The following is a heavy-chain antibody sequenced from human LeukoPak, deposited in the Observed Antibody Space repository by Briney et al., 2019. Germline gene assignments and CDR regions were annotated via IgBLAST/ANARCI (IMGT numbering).Heavy chain of an antibody. J-gene: IGHJ3*02. CDR1: GDSITRSDW. CDR3: AKTGSGTYYGDSFDI. Sequence: KTSDTLSLTCAVSGDSITRSDWWAWIRQPPGKGLEWLGNIYYSGRVYHNPSLQTRVTMSVDSSKNQFSLRLGSVTAVDTAVYFCAKTGSGTYYGDSFDIWGRRILVTVSS. CDR2: IYYSGRV. V-gene: IGHV4-28*05. D-gene: IGHD1-26*01.